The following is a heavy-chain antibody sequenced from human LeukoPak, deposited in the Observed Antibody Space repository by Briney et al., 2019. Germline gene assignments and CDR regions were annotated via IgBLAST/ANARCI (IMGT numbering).Heavy chain of an antibody. CDR1: GGSFSGYY. D-gene: IGHD2-8*01. V-gene: IGHV4-34*01. CDR2: INHSGST. J-gene: IGHJ6*03. Sequence: SETLSLTCAVYGGSFSGYYWSWIRQPPGKGLEWIGEINHSGSTNYNPSLKSRVTISVDTSKNQFSLELSSVTAADTAVYYCARGVRYCTNGVCYMGYYYYYMDVWGKGTTVTVSS. CDR3: ARGVRYCTNGVCYMGYYYYYMDV.